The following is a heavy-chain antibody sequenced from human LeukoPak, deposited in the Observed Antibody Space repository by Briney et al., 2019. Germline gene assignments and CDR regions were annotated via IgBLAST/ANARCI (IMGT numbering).Heavy chain of an antibody. CDR3: ARALVITPLPWFDY. D-gene: IGHD2/OR15-2a*01. V-gene: IGHV1-2*02. Sequence: ASVKVSCKASGYTFTDYYMHWVRQAPGQGLEWLGWINPNSGGTNYAQKFQGRVTMTSDTSISTAYMELSRVRSDDTAVYYCARALVITPLPWFDYWGQGTLVTVS. J-gene: IGHJ4*02. CDR1: GYTFTDYY. CDR2: INPNSGGT.